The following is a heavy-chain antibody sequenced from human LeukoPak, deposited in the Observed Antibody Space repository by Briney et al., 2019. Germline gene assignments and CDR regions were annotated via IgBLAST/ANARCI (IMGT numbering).Heavy chain of an antibody. CDR3: ARDGGNNSWYGMDV. CDR1: GFTYSSNY. Sequence: GGSLRLSCAASGFTYSSNYMSWVREAPGKGLEWVSIIYRVGSTFYADSVEGRFTISRDNSKNTLYLQMNSLRVEGTDIYYCARDGGNNSWYGMDVWGQGTTVTVSS. CDR2: IYRVGST. J-gene: IGHJ6*02. V-gene: IGHV3-66*01. D-gene: IGHD4-23*01.